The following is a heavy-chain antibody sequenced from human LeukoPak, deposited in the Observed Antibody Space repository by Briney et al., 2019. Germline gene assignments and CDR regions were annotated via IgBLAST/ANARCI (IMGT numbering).Heavy chain of an antibody. J-gene: IGHJ4*02. Sequence: SETLSLTCIVSDGSISSSSYYWGWIRQPPGKGLEWIRNLFYTGETFYNPSLNSRVTISVDTSKSQFSLRLSSVTAADTAVYYCARTDSGRYSYFDYWGQGTLVTVSS. CDR3: ARTDSGRYSYFDY. CDR1: DGSISSSSYY. D-gene: IGHD1-26*01. CDR2: LFYTGET. V-gene: IGHV4-39*01.